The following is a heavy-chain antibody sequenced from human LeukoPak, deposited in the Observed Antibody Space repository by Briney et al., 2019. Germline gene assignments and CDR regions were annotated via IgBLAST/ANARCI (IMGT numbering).Heavy chain of an antibody. CDR3: ARDGSKAKYGGYVGGPNY. CDR1: GFTFSSYG. CDR2: IRYDGSNK. V-gene: IGHV3-30*02. J-gene: IGHJ4*02. D-gene: IGHD5-12*01. Sequence: GGSLRLSCAASGFTFSSYGMHWVRQAPGKGLEWVAFIRYDGSNKYYADSVKGRFTISRDNSKNTLYLQMNSLRAEDTAVYYCARDGSKAKYGGYVGGPNYWGQGTLVTVSS.